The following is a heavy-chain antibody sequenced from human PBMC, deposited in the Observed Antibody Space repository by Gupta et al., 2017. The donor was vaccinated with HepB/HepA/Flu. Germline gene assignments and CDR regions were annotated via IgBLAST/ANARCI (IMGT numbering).Heavy chain of an antibody. CDR1: GFTFAASG. D-gene: IGHD3-22*01. CDR3: ANAKPMNY. Sequence: EVHLVESGGGVVQPGGSLRLSCAASGFTFAASGMHWVRQAPGKGLEWVSFISETGRRAYYADSVKGRFTVSRDNSKNSLYLQMNSLRTEDTALYYCANAKPMNYWGQGTLVTVSS. V-gene: IGHV3-43*02. CDR2: ISETGRRA. J-gene: IGHJ4*02.